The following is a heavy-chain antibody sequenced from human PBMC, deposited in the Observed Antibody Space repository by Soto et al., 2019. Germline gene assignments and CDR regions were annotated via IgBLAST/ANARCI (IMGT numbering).Heavy chain of an antibody. D-gene: IGHD1-26*01. CDR1: GYTFTSYG. Sequence: ASVKVSCKASGYTFTSYGISWVRQAPGQGLEWMGWISAYNGNTNYAQKLQGRVTMTTDTSASTAYMELSSLTSEDTAVYYCAREKWASRSRWLDPWGQGPLVTVSS. CDR2: ISAYNGNT. V-gene: IGHV1-18*01. CDR3: AREKWASRSRWLDP. J-gene: IGHJ5*02.